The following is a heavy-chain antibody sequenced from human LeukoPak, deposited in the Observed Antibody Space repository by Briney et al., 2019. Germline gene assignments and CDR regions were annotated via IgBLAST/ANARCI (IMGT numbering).Heavy chain of an antibody. V-gene: IGHV1-46*01. CDR1: GYTFASYY. Sequence: GASVKVSCKASGYTFASYYMHWVRQASGQGLEWMGIINPSGGSTSYAQKFQGRVTMTRDTSTSTVYMELSSLRSEDTAVYYCARSYSSGPPHYWGQGTLVTVSS. CDR3: ARSYSSGPPHY. D-gene: IGHD6-19*01. J-gene: IGHJ4*02. CDR2: INPSGGST.